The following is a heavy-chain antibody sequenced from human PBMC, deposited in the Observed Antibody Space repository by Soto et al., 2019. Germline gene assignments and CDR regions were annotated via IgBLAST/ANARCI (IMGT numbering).Heavy chain of an antibody. J-gene: IGHJ6*02. CDR3: ARELRFGEDYYGMDV. V-gene: IGHV4-59*12. CDR2: IYYSGST. D-gene: IGHD3-10*01. CDR1: GGSFSSDY. Sequence: SVTLSLTCTVSGGSFSSDYWKRMGQPPGKGLEWIGYIYYSGSTYYNPSLKSRVTISVDTSKNQFSLKLSSVTAADTAVYYCARELRFGEDYYGMDVWGQGTTVPGSS.